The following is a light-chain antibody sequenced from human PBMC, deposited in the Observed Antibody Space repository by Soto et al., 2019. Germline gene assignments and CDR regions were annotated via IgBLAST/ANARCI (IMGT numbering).Light chain of an antibody. CDR3: QEYNGNSGLT. CDR1: QNIRSW. J-gene: IGKJ4*01. V-gene: IGKV1-5*03. CDR2: SAS. Sequence: DIQMTQSPSTLSASVGDRVTITCRASQNIRSWLAWYQQKPGKAPELLIYSASGLESGVPSRFIGSGFGTEFTLTISSLQPDDFATYYCQEYNGNSGLTFGGGTKLEIK.